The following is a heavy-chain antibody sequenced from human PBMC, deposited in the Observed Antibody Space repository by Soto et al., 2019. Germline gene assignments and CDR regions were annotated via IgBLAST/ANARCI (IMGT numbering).Heavy chain of an antibody. J-gene: IGHJ3*02. D-gene: IGHD3-3*01. CDR3: ITAPDFWSGYHDAFDI. CDR2: IKSKTDGGTT. V-gene: IGHV3-15*01. CDR1: GFTFSNAW. Sequence: PGGSLRLSCAASGFTFSNAWMSWVRQAPGKGLEWVGRIKSKTDGGTTDYAAPVKGRFTISRDDSKNTLYLQMNSLKTEDIAVYYCITAPDFWSGYHDAFDIWGQGTMVTVSS.